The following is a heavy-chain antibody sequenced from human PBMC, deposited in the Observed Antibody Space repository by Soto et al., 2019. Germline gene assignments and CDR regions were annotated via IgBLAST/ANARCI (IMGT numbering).Heavy chain of an antibody. Sequence: LRLSCAASGLTFSSCAMSWVRQAPGKGLEWLSAIDETGTNTFYADSVKGRFTISRDNSKNTLFLQMNSLGVEDTAVYYCAGRVAVAGTLAFWGQGTLVTVSS. J-gene: IGHJ4*02. V-gene: IGHV3-23*01. CDR2: IDETGTNT. CDR3: AGRVAVAGTLAF. CDR1: GLTFSSCA. D-gene: IGHD6-19*01.